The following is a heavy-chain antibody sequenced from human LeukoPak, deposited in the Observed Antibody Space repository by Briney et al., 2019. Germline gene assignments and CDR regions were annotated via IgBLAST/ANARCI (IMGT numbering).Heavy chain of an antibody. CDR1: GFTFSNYW. Sequence: GGSLRLSCAASGFTFSNYWMNWVRQAPGKGLEWVANIKEDGSEKYYVDSVKGRFTISRDNAKNSLYLQMSSLRPEDTALYHCVTDVSGSLGDWGQGALVTVSS. J-gene: IGHJ4*02. CDR3: VTDVSGSLGD. V-gene: IGHV3-7*05. D-gene: IGHD6-19*01. CDR2: IKEDGSEK.